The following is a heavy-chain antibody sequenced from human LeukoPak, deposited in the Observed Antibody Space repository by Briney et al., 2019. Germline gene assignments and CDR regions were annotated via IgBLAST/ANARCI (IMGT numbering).Heavy chain of an antibody. CDR1: GFTFSNYW. D-gene: IGHD1-26*01. Sequence: GGSLRLSCAASGFTFSNYWMSWVRQAPGKGLEWVAVISYDGSNKYYADSVKGRFTISRDNSKNTLYLQMNSLRAEDTAVYYCAKGATNPCDWGQGTLVTVSS. V-gene: IGHV3-30*18. CDR3: AKGATNPCD. J-gene: IGHJ4*02. CDR2: ISYDGSNK.